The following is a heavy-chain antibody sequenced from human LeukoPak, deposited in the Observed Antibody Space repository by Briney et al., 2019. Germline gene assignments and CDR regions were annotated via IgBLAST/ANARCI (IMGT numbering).Heavy chain of an antibody. CDR1: GFTFSNAW. Sequence: GGSLRLSCAASGFTFSNAWMSWVRQAPGKGLEWVGRIKSKTDGGTTDYAAPVKGRFTISRDDSKNTLYLQMNSLKTEDTAVYYCTTRNDYYDSSGYSLGFGYWGQGTLVTVSS. CDR2: IKSKTDGGTT. J-gene: IGHJ4*02. V-gene: IGHV3-15*01. CDR3: TTRNDYYDSSGYSLGFGY. D-gene: IGHD3-22*01.